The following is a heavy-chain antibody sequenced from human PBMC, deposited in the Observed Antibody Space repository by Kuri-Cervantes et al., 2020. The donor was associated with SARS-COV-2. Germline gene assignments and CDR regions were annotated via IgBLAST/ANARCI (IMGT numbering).Heavy chain of an antibody. V-gene: IGHV1-69*05. CDR1: GGTFSSYA. D-gene: IGHD2-2*01. CDR3: ARLECQLLLSHSYYYMDV. J-gene: IGHJ6*03. Sequence: SVKVSCKASGGTFSSYAISWVRQAPGQGLEWMGGIIPIFGTANYAQKFQGRVTITTDESTSTAYMELRSLRSDDTAVYYCARLECQLLLSHSYYYMDVWGKGTTVTVSS. CDR2: IIPIFGTA.